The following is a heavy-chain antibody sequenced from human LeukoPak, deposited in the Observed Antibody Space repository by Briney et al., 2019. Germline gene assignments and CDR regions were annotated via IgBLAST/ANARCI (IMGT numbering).Heavy chain of an antibody. CDR2: INTNTGNP. V-gene: IGHV7-4-1*02. CDR1: GYTFTSYA. D-gene: IGHD3-22*01. J-gene: IGHJ1*01. Sequence: ASVKVSCKASGYTFTSYAMNWVRQAPGQGLEWMGWINTNTGNPTYAQGFTGRFVFSLDTSVSTAYLQISSLKAEDTAVYYCARDLPYYYDSSGPPTAEYFQHWGQGTLVTVSS. CDR3: ARDLPYYYDSSGPPTAEYFQH.